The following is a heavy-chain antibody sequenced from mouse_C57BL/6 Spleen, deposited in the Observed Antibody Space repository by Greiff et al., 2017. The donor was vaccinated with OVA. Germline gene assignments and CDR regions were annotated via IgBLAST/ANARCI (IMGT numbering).Heavy chain of an antibody. Sequence: QVQLQQPGAELVKPGASVKLSCKASGYTFTSYWMHWVKQRPGQGLEWIGMIHPNSGSTNYNEKFKSKATLTVDKSSSTAYMQLSSLTSEDSAVYYCARRAKGDAMDYWGQGTSVTVSS. V-gene: IGHV1-64*01. CDR2: IHPNSGST. CDR3: ARRAKGDAMDY. J-gene: IGHJ4*01. CDR1: GYTFTSYW. D-gene: IGHD3-1*01.